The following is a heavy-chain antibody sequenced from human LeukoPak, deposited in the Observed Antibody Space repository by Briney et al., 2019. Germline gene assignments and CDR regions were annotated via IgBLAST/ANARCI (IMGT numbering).Heavy chain of an antibody. CDR3: AKDPIDYDTKGSALDI. J-gene: IGHJ3*02. CDR1: GFTFSSYG. CDR2: IRCDGSNK. Sequence: SGGSLRLSCAASGFTFSSYGMHWVRQAPGKGLEWVAFIRCDGSNKYYADSVKGRFTISRDNSKNTLYLQMNSLRAEDTAVYYCAKDPIDYDTKGSALDIWGQGTMVTVSS. D-gene: IGHD3-22*01. V-gene: IGHV3-30*02.